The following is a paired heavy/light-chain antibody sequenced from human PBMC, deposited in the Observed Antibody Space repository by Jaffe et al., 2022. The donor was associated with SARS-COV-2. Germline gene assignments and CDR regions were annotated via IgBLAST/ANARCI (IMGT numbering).Heavy chain of an antibody. V-gene: IGHV3-33*01. CDR2: ILNDGSNK. CDR3: ARRYYYGMDV. CDR1: GFSFSSYG. Sequence: QVQLVESGGGVVQPGRSLRLSCAASGFSFSSYGMHWARQAPGKGLEWVAVILNDGSNKYYADSVKGRFTISRDNSKNTLYLQMNSLRVEDTAVYNCARRYYYGMDVWGQGTTVTVSS. J-gene: IGHJ6*02.
Light chain of an antibody. Sequence: QSVLTQPPSASGTPGQGITISCSGSSSNIGSKPVSWYQQFPGTAPKLLIYGNNQRPSGVPDRFSGSKSGTSASLAISGLQSEDEADYYCAAWDDSLNGYVFGTATKVTVL. CDR3: AAWDDSLNGYV. V-gene: IGLV1-44*01. CDR2: GNN. CDR1: SSNIGSKP. J-gene: IGLJ1*01.